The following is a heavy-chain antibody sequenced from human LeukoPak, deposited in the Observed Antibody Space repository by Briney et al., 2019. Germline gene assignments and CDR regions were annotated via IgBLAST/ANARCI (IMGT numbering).Heavy chain of an antibody. D-gene: IGHD2-2*01. CDR2: INHSGST. V-gene: IGHV4-34*01. Sequence: SETLSLTCAVYGGSFSEYYWSWLRQPPGKGLEWLGEINHSGSTSYNPSLKSRVTTSVDTSNKQFSLKLSSITAADTAVYYCARVSVTSGWTYDHWGQGTLVTVSS. CDR3: ARVSVTSGWTYDH. CDR1: GGSFSEYY. J-gene: IGHJ4*02.